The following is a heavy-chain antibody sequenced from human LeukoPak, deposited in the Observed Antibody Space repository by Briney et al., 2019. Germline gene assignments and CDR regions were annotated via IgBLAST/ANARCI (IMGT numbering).Heavy chain of an antibody. CDR3: ATGQSGSPVYFDY. D-gene: IGHD1-26*01. CDR2: ISGSGGST. V-gene: IGHV3-23*01. Sequence: GGSLRLSCAASGFTFSSYAMSWVRQAPGKGLEWVSAISGSGGSTYYADSVKGRFTISRDNSKNTLYLQMNSLRAEDTAVYYCATGQSGSPVYFDYWGQGTLVTVSS. CDR1: GFTFSSYA. J-gene: IGHJ4*02.